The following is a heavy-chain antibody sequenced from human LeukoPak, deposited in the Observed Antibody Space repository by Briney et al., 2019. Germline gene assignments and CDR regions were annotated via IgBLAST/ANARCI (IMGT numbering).Heavy chain of an antibody. Sequence: PGGSLRLSCAAPDFSFITYAMSWVRQAPGKGLEWIAYLSSSGSAFSYADSVKGRFTIARDNAKNSVYLEMNSLRADDTAVYYCARSARLMKGVVEVTALDDWGQGTLVTVSS. J-gene: IGHJ4*02. D-gene: IGHD3-3*01. CDR1: DFSFITYA. CDR3: ARSARLMKGVVEVTALDD. V-gene: IGHV3-48*03. CDR2: LSSSGSAF.